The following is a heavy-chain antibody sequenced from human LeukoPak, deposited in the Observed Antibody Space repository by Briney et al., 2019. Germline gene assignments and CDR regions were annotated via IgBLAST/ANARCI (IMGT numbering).Heavy chain of an antibody. D-gene: IGHD3-22*01. CDR1: GFTVSSNY. V-gene: IGHV3-53*01. Sequence: AGGSLRLSCAASGFTVSSNYMSWVRQAPGKGLEWVSVIYSGGSTYYADSVKGRFTISRDNSKNTLYLQMNSLRAEGTAVYYCARVAYRISSSGYLDYWGQGTLVTVSS. CDR2: IYSGGST. CDR3: ARVAYRISSSGYLDY. J-gene: IGHJ4*02.